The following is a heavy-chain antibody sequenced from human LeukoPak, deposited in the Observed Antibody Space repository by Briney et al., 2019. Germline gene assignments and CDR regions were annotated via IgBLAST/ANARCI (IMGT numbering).Heavy chain of an antibody. CDR3: AKDPKAELWFGEFYFDY. J-gene: IGHJ4*02. D-gene: IGHD3-10*01. V-gene: IGHV3-30*18. CDR2: ISHDGSNK. Sequence: PGGSLRLSCAASGFTFSSYGMHWVRQAPGKGLEWVAVISHDGSNKYYADSVKGRFTISRDNSKNTLYLQMNSLRAEDTAVYYCAKDPKAELWFGEFYFDYWGQGTLVTVSS. CDR1: GFTFSSYG.